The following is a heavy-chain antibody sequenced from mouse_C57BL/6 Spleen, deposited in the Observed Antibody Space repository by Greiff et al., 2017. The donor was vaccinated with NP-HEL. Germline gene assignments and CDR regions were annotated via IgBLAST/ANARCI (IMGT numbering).Heavy chain of an antibody. D-gene: IGHD2-1*01. CDR3: AHYGNYVEFAY. Sequence: EVQLVESGAELVKPGASVKLSCTASGFNIKDYYMHWVKQRTEQGLEWIGRIDPEDGETKYAPKFQGKATITADTSSNTAYLQLSSLTSEDTAVYYCAHYGNYVEFAYWGQGTLVTVSA. CDR1: GFNIKDYY. CDR2: IDPEDGET. V-gene: IGHV14-2*01. J-gene: IGHJ3*01.